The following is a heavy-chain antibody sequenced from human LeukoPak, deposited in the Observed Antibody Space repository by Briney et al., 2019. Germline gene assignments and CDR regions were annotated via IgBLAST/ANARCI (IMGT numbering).Heavy chain of an antibody. Sequence: KPSETLSLTCTVSGASMSSYYWSWIRQPPGKGLEWIGYIYYSGSTNYNPSLKSRVTISVDTSKNQFSLKLSSVTAADTAVYYCARAGAKDWYFDLWGRGTLVTVSS. V-gene: IGHV4-59*01. CDR3: ARAGAKDWYFDL. J-gene: IGHJ2*01. CDR2: IYYSGST. D-gene: IGHD4/OR15-4a*01. CDR1: GASMSSYY.